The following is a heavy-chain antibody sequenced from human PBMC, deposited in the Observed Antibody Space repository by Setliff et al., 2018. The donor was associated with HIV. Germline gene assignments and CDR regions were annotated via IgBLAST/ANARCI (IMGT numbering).Heavy chain of an antibody. Sequence: PGESLKISCKAVDYTFTTYWIGWVRQMPGEGLEWMGIIYPDDSNIRYNPSFQSQVTLSADKSITTAYLEIHNLKASDTATYYCARRDGRSMNAFQIWGPGTMVTVSS. J-gene: IGHJ3*01. CDR2: IYPDDSNI. D-gene: IGHD6-13*01. CDR3: ARRDGRSMNAFQI. V-gene: IGHV5-51*01. CDR1: DYTFTTYW.